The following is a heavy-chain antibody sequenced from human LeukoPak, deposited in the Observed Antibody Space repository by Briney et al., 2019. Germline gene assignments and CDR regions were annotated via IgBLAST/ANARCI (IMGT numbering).Heavy chain of an antibody. CDR3: AREGIGDYVNYYYGMDV. CDR1: GFTFSSYW. V-gene: IGHV3-7*01. Sequence: PGGSLRLSCAASGFTFSSYWMSWVRQAPGKGLEWVANIKQDGSEKYYVDSVKGRFIISRDNAKNSLYLQMNSLRAEDTAVYYCAREGIGDYVNYYYGMDVWGQGTTVTVSS. J-gene: IGHJ6*02. D-gene: IGHD4-17*01. CDR2: IKQDGSEK.